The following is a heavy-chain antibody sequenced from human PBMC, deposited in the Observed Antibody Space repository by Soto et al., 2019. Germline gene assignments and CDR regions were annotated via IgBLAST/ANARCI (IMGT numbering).Heavy chain of an antibody. J-gene: IGHJ5*02. CDR3: ARGEPRFLEWLLLSEYFDP. CDR2: INHSGST. Sequence: SETLSLTCAVYGGSFSSYYWSWIRQPPGKGLEWIGVINHSGSTNYDPSLKSRVTISIDTSKNQVSLTLSSVTAADTAVYYCARGEPRFLEWLLLSEYFDPWGQGTLVTVSS. V-gene: IGHV4-34*01. CDR1: GGSFSSYY. D-gene: IGHD3-3*01.